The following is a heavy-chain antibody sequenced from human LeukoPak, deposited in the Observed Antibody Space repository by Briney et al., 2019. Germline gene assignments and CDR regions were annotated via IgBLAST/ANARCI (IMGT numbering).Heavy chain of an antibody. J-gene: IGHJ4*02. CDR3: ARSGLGLVTTTD. V-gene: IGHV3-30-3*01. D-gene: IGHD3-22*01. CDR1: GFTFSSYA. CDR2: TSYDGSNK. Sequence: GGSPRLSCAASGFTFSSYAMHWVRQAPGKGLEWVAVTSYDGSNKYYADSVKGRFTISRDNSKNTLYLQMNSLRAEDTAVYYCARSGLGLVTTTDWGQGTLVTVSS.